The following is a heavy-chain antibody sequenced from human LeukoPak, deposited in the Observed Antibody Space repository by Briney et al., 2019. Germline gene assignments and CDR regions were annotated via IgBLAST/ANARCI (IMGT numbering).Heavy chain of an antibody. V-gene: IGHV4-59*13. Sequence: PSETLSLTCTVSGGSISSYYWSWIRQPPGKGLEWLGYIFYGGNTNYNPSLKSRVAILVDTSSNRLSLRLTSVTAADTAFYYCARGLYYAGSGSGFLDFWGQGTLVTVSS. CDR1: GGSISSYY. CDR3: ARGLYYAGSGSGFLDF. D-gene: IGHD3-10*01. CDR2: IFYGGNT. J-gene: IGHJ4*02.